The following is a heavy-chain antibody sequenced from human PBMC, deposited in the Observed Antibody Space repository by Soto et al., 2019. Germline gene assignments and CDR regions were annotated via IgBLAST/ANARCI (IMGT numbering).Heavy chain of an antibody. CDR3: ARDLTGTRTHYYYYGMDV. J-gene: IGHJ6*02. CDR1: GFTFSSYW. D-gene: IGHD1-7*01. CDR2: IKQDGSEK. Sequence: PGGSLRLSCAASGFTFSSYWMSWVRQAPGKGLEWVANIKQDGSEKYYVDSVKGRFTISRDNAKNSLYLQMNSLRAEDTAVYYCARDLTGTRTHYYYYGMDVWGQGTTVTVSS. V-gene: IGHV3-7*03.